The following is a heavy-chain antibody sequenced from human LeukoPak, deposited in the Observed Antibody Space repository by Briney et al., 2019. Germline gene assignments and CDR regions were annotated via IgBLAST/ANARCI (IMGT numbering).Heavy chain of an antibody. Sequence: GRSLRLSCAASGFTFSSYAMHWVCQAPGKGLEWVAVISYDGSNKYYADSVKGRFTISRDNSKSTLYLQMNSLRAEDTAVYYCARSRYCSSTSCYTWSYYYMDVWGKGTTVTVSS. CDR2: ISYDGSNK. CDR3: ARSRYCSSTSCYTWSYYYMDV. V-gene: IGHV3-30-3*01. D-gene: IGHD2-2*02. J-gene: IGHJ6*03. CDR1: GFTFSSYA.